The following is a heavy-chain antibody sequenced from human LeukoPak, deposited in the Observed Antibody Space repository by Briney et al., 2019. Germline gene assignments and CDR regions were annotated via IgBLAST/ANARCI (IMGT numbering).Heavy chain of an antibody. D-gene: IGHD3-10*01. CDR3: ARSGFGPNYGSGSND. Sequence: GGSLRLSCAASGFTFSSYEMNWVRQTPGKGLEWVSSITSSSTYTFYADSVKGRFTISRDNARNSLYLQMNSLRAEDTAVYYCARSGFGPNYGSGSNDWGQGTLVTVSS. CDR1: GFTFSSYE. J-gene: IGHJ4*02. CDR2: ITSSSTYT. V-gene: IGHV3-21*01.